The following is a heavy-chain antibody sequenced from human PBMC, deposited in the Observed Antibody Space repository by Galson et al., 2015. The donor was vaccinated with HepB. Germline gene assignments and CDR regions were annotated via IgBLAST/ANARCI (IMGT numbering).Heavy chain of an antibody. J-gene: IGHJ4*02. CDR3: ARTAYSSHQVGTFFFY. CDR1: GGSISSDTYS. D-gene: IGHD3-9*01. V-gene: IGHV4-39*01. CDR2: IYYSENT. Sequence: SETLSLTCTVSGGSISSDTYSWGWIRQPPGKGLEWIGSIYYSENTYYRPSLKSRAATSVDTSKNQFSLKLTSVTAADTAVYFCARTAYSSHQVGTFFFYWGQGTLVTVSS.